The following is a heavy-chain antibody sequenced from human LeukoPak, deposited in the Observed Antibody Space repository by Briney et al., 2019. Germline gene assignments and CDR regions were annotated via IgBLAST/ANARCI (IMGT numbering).Heavy chain of an antibody. CDR3: ARVHSYDRGSFMDV. CDR1: GGSIGYSY. J-gene: IGHJ6*02. Sequence: SETLSLTCSVSGGSIGYSYWTWIRQPPGNGLEWIGYINYSGSTNNNPSLKSRVSISVDTSKNQFSLRLSSVTAADTAVYYCARVHSYDRGSFMDVWGQGTTVTVSS. CDR2: INYSGST. V-gene: IGHV4-59*01. D-gene: IGHD3-22*01.